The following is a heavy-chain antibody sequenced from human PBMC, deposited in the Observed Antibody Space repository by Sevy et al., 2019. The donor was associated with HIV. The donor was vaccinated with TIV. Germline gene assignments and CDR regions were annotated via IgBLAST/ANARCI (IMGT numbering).Heavy chain of an antibody. CDR1: GFTFSSYA. J-gene: IGHJ6*02. D-gene: IGHD2-2*01. CDR2: ISYDGSNK. Sequence: GGSLRLSCAASGFTFSSYAMHWVRQAPGKGLEWVAVISYDGSNKYYADSVKGRLTISRDNSKNTLYLQMNSLRAEDTAVYYCARDLNFSPQYGGFTYYYYYYGMDVWGQGTTVTVSS. V-gene: IGHV3-30*04. CDR3: ARDLNFSPQYGGFTYYYYYYGMDV.